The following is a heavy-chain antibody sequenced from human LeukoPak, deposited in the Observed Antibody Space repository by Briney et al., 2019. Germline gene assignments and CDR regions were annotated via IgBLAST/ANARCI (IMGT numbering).Heavy chain of an antibody. D-gene: IGHD6-6*01. CDR3: AKRVPCSSSSVYFDY. V-gene: IGHV3-23*01. CDR1: GFTFSSYA. J-gene: IGHJ4*02. CDR2: ISASGRDT. Sequence: GGSLSLSCAASGFTFSSYAMSWVRQAPGKGLEWVSAISASGRDTYYADSVKGRFTISRDNSKNTLYLQMNSLRAEDAAVYYCAKRVPCSSSSVYFDYWGQGTLVTVSS.